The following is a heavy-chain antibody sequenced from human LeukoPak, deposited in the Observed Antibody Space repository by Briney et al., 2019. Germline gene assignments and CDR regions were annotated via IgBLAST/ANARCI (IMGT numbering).Heavy chain of an antibody. CDR3: ARGVEMATLRYYYYYYGMDV. D-gene: IGHD5-24*01. CDR1: GYTFTSYY. CDR2: INPSGGST. V-gene: IGHV1-46*01. J-gene: IGHJ6*02. Sequence: RASVKVSCKASGYTFTSYYMHWVRQAPGQGLEWMGIINPSGGSTSYAQKFQGRVTMTRDTSTSTVYMELSSLRSEDTAVYYCARGVEMATLRYYYYYYGMDVWGQGTTVTVSS.